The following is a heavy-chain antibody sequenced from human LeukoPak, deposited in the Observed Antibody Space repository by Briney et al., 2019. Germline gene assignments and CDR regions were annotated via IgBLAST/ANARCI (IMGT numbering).Heavy chain of an antibody. V-gene: IGHV1-24*01. CDR3: ATDTGDSQLLLSSFNY. Sequence: ASVTVSFKVSGHTLNELSMHWVRQPPGKGLEGMGGFDPEDEDTVYAQKFHGRITMTEDTSTDTAYLELSNLRSDDTAVYFCATDTGDSQLLLSSFNYWGQGTLVTVSS. J-gene: IGHJ4*02. CDR2: FDPEDEDT. D-gene: IGHD2-21*02. CDR1: GHTLNELS.